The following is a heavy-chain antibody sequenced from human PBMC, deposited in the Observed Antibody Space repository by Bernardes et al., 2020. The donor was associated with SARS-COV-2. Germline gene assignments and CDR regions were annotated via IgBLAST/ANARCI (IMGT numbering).Heavy chain of an antibody. CDR3: ARSYSSGSYHFDY. Sequence: GGSLRLSCAASGFTFSSHWMRWVRQAPGKGLEWVANIKQDSSEKYYVDSVKGRFTISRDNAKNSLYLQMNSLRAEDTAVYYCARSYSSGSYHFDYWGRGTLVTVSS. CDR1: GFTFSSHW. J-gene: IGHJ4*02. CDR2: IKQDSSEK. V-gene: IGHV3-7*03. D-gene: IGHD3-10*01.